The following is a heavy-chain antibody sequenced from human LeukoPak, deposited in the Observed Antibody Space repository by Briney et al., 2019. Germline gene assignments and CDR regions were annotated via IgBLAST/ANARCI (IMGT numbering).Heavy chain of an antibody. CDR1: GGSITTGSYC. J-gene: IGHJ5*02. D-gene: IGHD2/OR15-2a*01. CDR3: GRTFYHKSTIFP. Sequence: SETLSLTCTVSGGSITTGSYCWGWIRQPPGKWLEWIASIYYTGTTYYNPSLKTRVTISVATSKNQFSLRMTSVTAADTAVYFCGRTFYHKSTIFPWGQGTLVTVSS. CDR2: IYYTGTT. V-gene: IGHV4-39*01.